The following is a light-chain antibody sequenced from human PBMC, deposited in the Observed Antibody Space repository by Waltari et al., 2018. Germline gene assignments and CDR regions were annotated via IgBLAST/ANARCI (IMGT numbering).Light chain of an antibody. J-gene: IGKJ1*01. CDR3: QQHGTLPAT. Sequence: EIVLTQSPGTASLSPGERVTLSCRASQSVGSSSLVWYQQKPGQAPRLVIYRASRRATGILDRFSGSGSGTDFSLTISRLEPEDFAVYYCQQHGTLPATFGQGTKVEIK. CDR2: RAS. V-gene: IGKV3-20*01. CDR1: QSVGSSS.